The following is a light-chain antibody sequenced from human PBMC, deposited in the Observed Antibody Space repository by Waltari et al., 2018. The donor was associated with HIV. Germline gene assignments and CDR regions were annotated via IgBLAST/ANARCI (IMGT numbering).Light chain of an antibody. Sequence: IVLTQSPGTLSLSPGDRATLSCRATQAVNNNYLAWYQQKPGQAPRLLIYGASSRATGIPDRFSGGGSGTDFTLTISRLEPEDFAVYFCQQYGSSPYTFGQGTKLEIK. CDR2: GAS. CDR3: QQYGSSPYT. CDR1: QAVNNNY. V-gene: IGKV3-20*01. J-gene: IGKJ2*01.